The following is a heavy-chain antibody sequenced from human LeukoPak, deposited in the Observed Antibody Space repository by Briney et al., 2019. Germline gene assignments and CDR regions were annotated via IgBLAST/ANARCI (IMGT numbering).Heavy chain of an antibody. V-gene: IGHV1-18*04. J-gene: IGHJ3*02. Sequence: GASVKVSCKASGYTFTSYGISWVRQAPGQGLERMGWISAYNGNTDYAQKLQGRVTMTTDTSTSTAYMELRSLRSDDTAVYYCAIVRSSGAFDIWGQGTMVTVSS. D-gene: IGHD6-6*01. CDR1: GYTFTSYG. CDR2: ISAYNGNT. CDR3: AIVRSSGAFDI.